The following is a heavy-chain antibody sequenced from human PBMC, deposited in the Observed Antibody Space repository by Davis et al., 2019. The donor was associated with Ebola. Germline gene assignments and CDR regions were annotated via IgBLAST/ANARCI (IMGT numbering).Heavy chain of an antibody. Sequence: PGGSLRLSCAASGFTFSSHSMNWVRQAPGKGLEWVSYISSSSSTIYYADSVKGRFTISRDNAKNSLYLQMNSLRDEDTAVYYCARESDSGSYSRWFDPWGQGTLVTVSS. CDR2: ISSSSSTI. V-gene: IGHV3-48*02. CDR3: ARESDSGSYSRWFDP. CDR1: GFTFSSHS. J-gene: IGHJ5*02. D-gene: IGHD1-26*01.